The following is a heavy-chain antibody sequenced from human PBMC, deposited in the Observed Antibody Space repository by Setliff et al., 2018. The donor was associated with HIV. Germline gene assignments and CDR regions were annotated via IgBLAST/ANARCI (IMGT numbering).Heavy chain of an antibody. V-gene: IGHV1-69*05. CDR1: GGTFSSYA. J-gene: IGHJ3*02. Sequence: ASVKVSCKASGGTFSSYAINWVRQAPGQGLEWMGGILPMFGTRNYAQKFQGRVTITTDESTSTAYMELSSLRSEDTALYYCARGQSQGYAYSGSYGAFDIWGQGTMVTVSS. CDR2: ILPMFGTR. D-gene: IGHD1-26*01. CDR3: ARGQSQGYAYSGSYGAFDI.